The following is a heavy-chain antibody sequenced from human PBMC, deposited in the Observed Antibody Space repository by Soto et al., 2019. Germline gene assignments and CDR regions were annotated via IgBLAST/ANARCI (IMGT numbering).Heavy chain of an antibody. J-gene: IGHJ3*02. D-gene: IGHD3-22*01. V-gene: IGHV3-23*01. CDR1: WFTFSSYA. CDR2: ISGSGGST. CDR3: AKYDDSSGKRPRDAFAI. Sequence: GGSLRRSCAASWFTFSSYAMSCVRQAAGKGLEWFSAISGSGGSTYYADSVKGRFTISRDNSKNTLYLKMNSLRAEDTAVYYCAKYDDSSGKRPRDAFAIWGQGTMVPSPQ.